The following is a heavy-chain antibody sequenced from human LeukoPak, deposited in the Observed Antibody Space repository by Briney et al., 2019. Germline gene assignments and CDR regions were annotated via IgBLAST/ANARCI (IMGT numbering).Heavy chain of an antibody. J-gene: IGHJ4*02. Sequence: GGSLRLSCAASGFTFSSYEMNWVRQAPGEGLEWVSYISSSGSTRYYADSVKGRFTISRENAKNSLYLQMNSLGAEDTAVYYCPRERGNYYDSSGYYYYWGQGTLVTVSS. D-gene: IGHD3-22*01. CDR1: GFTFSSYE. V-gene: IGHV3-48*03. CDR2: ISSSGSTR. CDR3: PRERGNYYDSSGYYYY.